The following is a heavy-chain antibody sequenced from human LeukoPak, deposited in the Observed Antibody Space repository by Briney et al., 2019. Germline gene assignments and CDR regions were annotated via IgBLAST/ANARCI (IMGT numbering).Heavy chain of an antibody. J-gene: IGHJ4*02. CDR3: ARSSNYYDSGSYYNPPLDY. V-gene: IGHV3-66*01. D-gene: IGHD3-10*01. CDR2: IYSAGST. Sequence: QPGGSLRLSCAASGFTVSSNYMSWVRQAPGKGLEWVSVIYSAGSTYYADSVKGRFTISRDNSKNTLYLQMNSLRAEDTAVYYCARSSNYYDSGSYYNPPLDYWALGTLVTVSS. CDR1: GFTVSSNY.